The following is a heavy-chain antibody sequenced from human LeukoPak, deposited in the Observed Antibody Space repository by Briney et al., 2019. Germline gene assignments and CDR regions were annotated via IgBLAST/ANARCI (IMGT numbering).Heavy chain of an antibody. D-gene: IGHD3/OR15-3a*01. CDR2: IYYSGST. J-gene: IGHJ4*02. V-gene: IGHV4-39*07. CDR3: ARDWTGKGLFDY. Sequence: SDTLSLTCTVSGGSISSSSYYWGWIRQPPGKGLEWIGSIYYSGSTYYNPSLKSRVTISVDTSKNQFSLKLSSVTAADTAVYYCARDWTGKGLFDYWGQGTLVTVSS. CDR1: GGSISSSSYY.